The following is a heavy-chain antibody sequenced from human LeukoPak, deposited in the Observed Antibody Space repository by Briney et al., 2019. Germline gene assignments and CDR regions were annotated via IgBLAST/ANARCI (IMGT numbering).Heavy chain of an antibody. CDR2: IYYSGST. CDR1: GGSISSYY. D-gene: IGHD2-2*01. J-gene: IGHJ5*02. CDR3: ARQLTYCSSTSCPRRRWFDP. V-gene: IGHV4-59*08. Sequence: SETLSLTCTVSGGSISSYYWSWIRQPPGKGLEWIGYIYYSGSTNYNPSLKSRVTISVDTSKNQFSLKLSSVTAADTAVYYCARQLTYCSSTSCPRRRWFDPWGQGTLVTVSS.